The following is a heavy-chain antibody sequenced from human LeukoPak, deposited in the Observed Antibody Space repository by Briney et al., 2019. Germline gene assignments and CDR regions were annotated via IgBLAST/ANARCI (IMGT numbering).Heavy chain of an antibody. Sequence: PGGSLRLSCSASGFTFSSYGMHWVRQAPGKGLEYVSVISSNGGSTYYADSVKGRFTISRDNSKNTLYLQMSSLRAEDTAVYYCHFYDSGSYPESDYWGQGTPVTVSS. CDR1: GFTFSSYG. D-gene: IGHD3-10*01. J-gene: IGHJ4*02. CDR2: ISSNGGST. CDR3: HFYDSGSYPESDY. V-gene: IGHV3-64D*06.